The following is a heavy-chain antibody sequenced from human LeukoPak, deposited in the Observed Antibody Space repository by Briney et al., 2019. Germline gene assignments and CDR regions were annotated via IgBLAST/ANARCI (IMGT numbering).Heavy chain of an antibody. CDR2: IYPDDSDT. J-gene: IGHJ1*01. CDR1: GYSFTSYW. CDR3: ARLQQHDGFQH. V-gene: IGHV5-51*01. D-gene: IGHD6-13*01. Sequence: GESLKISCKGSGYSFTSYWIGWVRQMPGKGLEWMGIIYPDDSDTRYSPSFQGQVTISADKSSSTAYLQWSGLKASDSAMYYCARLQQHDGFQHWGQGTLVIVSS.